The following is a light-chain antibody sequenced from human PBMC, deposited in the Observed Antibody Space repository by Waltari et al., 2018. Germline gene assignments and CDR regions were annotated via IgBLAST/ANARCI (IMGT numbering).Light chain of an antibody. CDR3: QQSYTPRT. J-gene: IGKJ1*01. Sequence: DIQMTPSPSSLSASVGDRVTLTCRASQSISSYLNWYQQKPGQAPKLLIYAASSLQSGVPSRFSGSGSGTDFTLTISSLQPEDFATYYCQQSYTPRTFGQGTKVEIK. CDR1: QSISSY. CDR2: AAS. V-gene: IGKV1-39*01.